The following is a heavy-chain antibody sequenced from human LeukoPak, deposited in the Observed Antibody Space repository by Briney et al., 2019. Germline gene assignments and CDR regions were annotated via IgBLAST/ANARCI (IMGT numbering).Heavy chain of an antibody. CDR3: ARGSVEGITMVRGVMTGMDV. D-gene: IGHD3-10*01. CDR2: INHSGST. V-gene: IGHV4-34*01. J-gene: IGHJ6*02. Sequence: PSETLSLTCAVYGGSFSGYYWSWIRQPPGKGLEWIGEINHSGSTNYNPSLKSRVTISVDTSKNQFSLKLSSVTAADTAVYYCARGSVEGITMVRGVMTGMDVWGQGTTVTVSS. CDR1: GGSFSGYY.